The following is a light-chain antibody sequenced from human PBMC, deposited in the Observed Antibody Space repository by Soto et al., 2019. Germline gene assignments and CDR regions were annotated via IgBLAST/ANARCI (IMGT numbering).Light chain of an antibody. Sequence: EIVLTQSPGTLSLSPGERATLSCRASQSVSSSYLAWYQQKPGQAPRLLIYGAYSRATGLPDRFSGSGSGTDFTLTIRRLEPEDFAVYYCHQYGSSPWTFGQGTKVDI. J-gene: IGKJ1*01. CDR3: HQYGSSPWT. CDR2: GAY. V-gene: IGKV3-20*01. CDR1: QSVSSSY.